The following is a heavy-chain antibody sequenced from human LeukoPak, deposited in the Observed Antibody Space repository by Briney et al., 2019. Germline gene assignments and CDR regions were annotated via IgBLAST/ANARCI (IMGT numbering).Heavy chain of an antibody. CDR3: ARRRVGATFFDY. V-gene: IGHV1-46*01. J-gene: IGHJ4*02. Sequence: GASVKVSCKASGYTFTSYHMHWVRQAPGQGLEWMGIINPSGGSTSYAQKFQGRVTMTRDTSTSTVYMELSSLRSEDTAVYYCARRRVGATFFDYWGQGTLVTVSS. CDR1: GYTFTSYH. D-gene: IGHD1-26*01. CDR2: INPSGGST.